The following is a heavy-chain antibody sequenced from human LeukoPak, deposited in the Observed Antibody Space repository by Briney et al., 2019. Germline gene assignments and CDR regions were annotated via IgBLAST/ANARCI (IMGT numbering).Heavy chain of an antibody. CDR2: IRYDGNNK. D-gene: IGHD7-27*01. CDR1: GFIFSTYG. V-gene: IGHV3-30*02. Sequence: GGSLRLSCAASGFIFSTYGMYWVRQAPGKGLEWVAFIRYDGNNKYYGDFVKGRFTISRDNSNNTLYLQMNSLRAEDTAVYYCAKGGSLGFDYWGQGTLVTVSS. CDR3: AKGGSLGFDY. J-gene: IGHJ4*02.